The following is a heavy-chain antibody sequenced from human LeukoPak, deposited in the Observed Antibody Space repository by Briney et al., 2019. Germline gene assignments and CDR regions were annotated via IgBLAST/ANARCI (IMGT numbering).Heavy chain of an antibody. Sequence: QTGGSLRLSCAASGFTFSSYWMSWVRQAPGKGLEWVANIKQGGGERHYVDSVKGRFTISRDDAKNSLYLRMDSLRAEDTAVYYCQGTEGATTSDAFDVWGQGTMVTVSS. CDR1: GFTFSSYW. V-gene: IGHV3-7*01. D-gene: IGHD1-26*01. J-gene: IGHJ3*01. CDR3: QGTEGATTSDAFDV. CDR2: IKQGGGER.